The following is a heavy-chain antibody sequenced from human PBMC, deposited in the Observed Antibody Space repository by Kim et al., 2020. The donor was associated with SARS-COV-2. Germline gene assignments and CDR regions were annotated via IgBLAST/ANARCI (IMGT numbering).Heavy chain of an antibody. Sequence: GGSLRLSCAASGFTFSSYAMHWVRQAPGKGLEWVAVISYDGSNKHYADSVKGRFTISRDNSKNTLYLQMNSLRAEDTAVYYCARGAYDSSGYYYESDAFDIWGQGTMVTVSS. CDR2: ISYDGSNK. V-gene: IGHV3-30-3*01. D-gene: IGHD3-22*01. J-gene: IGHJ3*02. CDR1: GFTFSSYA. CDR3: ARGAYDSSGYYYESDAFDI.